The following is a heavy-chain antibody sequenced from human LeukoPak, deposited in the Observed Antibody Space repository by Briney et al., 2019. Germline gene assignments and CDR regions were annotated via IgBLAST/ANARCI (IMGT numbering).Heavy chain of an antibody. CDR3: AKDPGVVPAHYFDY. J-gene: IGHJ4*02. CDR1: GFTFSDYF. D-gene: IGHD2-2*01. V-gene: IGHV3-23*01. CDR2: TGSTGVST. Sequence: GGSLRLSCAASGFTFSDYFMDWVRQAPGKGLEWVSGTGSTGVSTFYADSVKGRFTVSRDNSKNTLSLQMNSLRAEDTAVYYCAKDPGVVPAHYFDYWGQGTLVTVSS.